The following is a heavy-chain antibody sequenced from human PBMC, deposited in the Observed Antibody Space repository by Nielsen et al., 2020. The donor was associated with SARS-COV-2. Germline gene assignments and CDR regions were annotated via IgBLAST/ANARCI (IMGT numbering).Heavy chain of an antibody. CDR3: ARQWGSFDY. V-gene: IGHV3-53*01. CDR2: IYSGGST. Sequence: GESLKISCAASGFTVSSNYMSWVRQAPGKGLEWVSVIYSGGSTYYADSVKGRFTISRDNSKNTLYLQMNSLRAEDTAVYYCARQWGSFDYWGQGTLVTVSS. J-gene: IGHJ4*02. CDR1: GFTVSSNY. D-gene: IGHD6-19*01.